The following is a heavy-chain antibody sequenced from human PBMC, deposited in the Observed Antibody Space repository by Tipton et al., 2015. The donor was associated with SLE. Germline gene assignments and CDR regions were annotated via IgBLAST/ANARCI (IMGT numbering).Heavy chain of an antibody. CDR3: ARAKGSGTYSSGQFDS. D-gene: IGHD3-10*01. V-gene: IGHV4-38-2*02. J-gene: IGHJ4*02. CDR1: RYSIRSGYS. CDR2: IYQSGGT. Sequence: TLSLTCTVSRYSIRSGYSWGWIRQPPGKGLEWIGHIYQSGGTYYNPSLKGRVTISVDTSKNQFSLKLRSVTAADTALYYCARAKGSGTYSSGQFDSWGQGTLVTVSS.